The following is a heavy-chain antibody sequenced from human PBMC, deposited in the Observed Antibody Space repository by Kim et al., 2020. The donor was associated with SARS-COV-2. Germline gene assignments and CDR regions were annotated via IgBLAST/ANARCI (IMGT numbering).Heavy chain of an antibody. CDR3: ARGNTCSSCQGYSSGWLWDYYYYGMDV. CDR1: GFTFSSYE. J-gene: IGHJ6*02. Sequence: GGSLRLSCAASGFTFSSYEMNWVRQAPGKGLEWVSYISSSGSTIYYADSVKGRFTISRDNAKNSLYLQMNSLRAEDTAVYYCARGNTCSSCQGYSSGWLWDYYYYGMDVRGQGTTVTVSS. V-gene: IGHV3-48*03. D-gene: IGHD6-19*01. CDR2: ISSSGSTI.